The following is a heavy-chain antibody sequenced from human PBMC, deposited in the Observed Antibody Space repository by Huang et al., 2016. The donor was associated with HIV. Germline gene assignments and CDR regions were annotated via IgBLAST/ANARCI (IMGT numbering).Heavy chain of an antibody. Sequence: QVQLVQSGAEVKKPGASVKVSCKDPGYTFSSYTMHWVRQAPGQRREWMERLNGGSGDTKYSQKLRGSVTITRDTSASKAYMELSSLRSEDTAVYDCANSAYESSGYYRGYYFDYWGQGALVTVSS. CDR1: GYTFSSYT. V-gene: IGHV1-3*01. CDR3: ANSAYESSGYYRGYYFDY. CDR2: LNGGSGDT. D-gene: IGHD3-22*01. J-gene: IGHJ4*02.